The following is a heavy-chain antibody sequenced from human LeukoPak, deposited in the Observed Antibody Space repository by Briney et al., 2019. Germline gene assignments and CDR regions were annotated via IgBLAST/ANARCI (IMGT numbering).Heavy chain of an antibody. D-gene: IGHD4-17*01. CDR3: ASTGNWFDP. CDR2: INHSGST. CDR1: GGSFSGYY. V-gene: IGHV4-34*01. Sequence: PSETLSLTCGVYGGSFSGYYWSWIRQPPGKGLEWIGEINHSGSTNYNPSLKSRVTISVDTSKNQFSLKLSSVTAADTAVYYCASTGNWFDPWGQGTLVTVSS. J-gene: IGHJ5*02.